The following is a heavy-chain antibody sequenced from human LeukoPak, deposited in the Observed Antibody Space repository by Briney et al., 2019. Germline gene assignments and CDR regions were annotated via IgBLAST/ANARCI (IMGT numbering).Heavy chain of an antibody. V-gene: IGHV4-39*07. Sequence: SETLSLTCTVSGGSISSSSYYWGWIRQPPGKGLEWIGSIYYSGSTNYNPSLKSRVTISVDTSKNQFSLKLSSVTAADTAVYYCARGKRYYDILTGYYRSRYFDLWGRGTLVTVSS. CDR2: IYYSGST. CDR1: GGSISSSSYY. J-gene: IGHJ2*01. CDR3: ARGKRYYDILTGYYRSRYFDL. D-gene: IGHD3-9*01.